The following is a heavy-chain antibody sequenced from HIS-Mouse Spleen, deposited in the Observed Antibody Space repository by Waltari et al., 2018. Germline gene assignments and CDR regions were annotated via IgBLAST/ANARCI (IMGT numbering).Heavy chain of an antibody. CDR3: AREIPYSSSWYDWYFDL. CDR2: IYYSGST. V-gene: IGHV4-39*07. CDR1: GGSISSSRYY. D-gene: IGHD6-13*01. Sequence: QLQLQESGPGLVKPSETLSLTCTVSGGSISSSRYYWGWIRHPPGKGLAWIGSIYYSGSTYYNPSLKSRVTISVDTSKNQFSLKLSSVTAADTAVYYCAREIPYSSSWYDWYFDLWGRGTLVTVSS. J-gene: IGHJ2*01.